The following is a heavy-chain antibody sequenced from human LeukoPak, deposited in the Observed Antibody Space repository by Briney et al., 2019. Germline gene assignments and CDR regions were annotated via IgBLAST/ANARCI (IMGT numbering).Heavy chain of an antibody. CDR1: GGTFSSYA. D-gene: IGHD6-6*01. Sequence: SVKVSCKASGGTFSSYAISWVRQAPGQGLEWMGGIIPIFGTANYAQKFQGRVTITADKSTSTAYMELSSLRSEDTAVYYCARSRQLLYYYYYYMDVWGKGTTVTVSS. CDR3: ARSRQLLYYYYYYMDV. V-gene: IGHV1-69*06. J-gene: IGHJ6*03. CDR2: IIPIFGTA.